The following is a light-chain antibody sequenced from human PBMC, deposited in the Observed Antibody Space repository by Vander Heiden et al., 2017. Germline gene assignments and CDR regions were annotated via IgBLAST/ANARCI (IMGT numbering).Light chain of an antibody. CDR1: SSNIGAGFD. Sequence: QSALTPPPSVSGAPGQRVTVSRTGSSSNIGAGFDVHWYQQLPGTAPKFLISSNTNRPSGVPDRFSGTKSDTSASLAITGLQPEDAADYYCQSCENTLRAVIFGGGTKLTVL. CDR3: QSCENTLRAVI. J-gene: IGLJ2*01. V-gene: IGLV1-40*01. CDR2: SNT.